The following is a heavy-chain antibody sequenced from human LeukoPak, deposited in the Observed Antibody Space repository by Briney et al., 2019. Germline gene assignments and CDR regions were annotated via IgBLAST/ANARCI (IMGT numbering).Heavy chain of an antibody. J-gene: IGHJ6*02. Sequence: GGSLRLSCAASGFTFSSYGMHWVRQAPGKGLEWVAYLRYDGSNKYYADSVKGRFTISRDNSKNTLYLQMSSLRAEDTAVYYCARALQNRAFSIQLWSSVPYYYYYGMDVWGQGTTVTVSS. CDR1: GFTFSSYG. V-gene: IGHV3-30*02. CDR2: LRYDGSNK. D-gene: IGHD5-18*01. CDR3: ARALQNRAFSIQLWSSVPYYYYYGMDV.